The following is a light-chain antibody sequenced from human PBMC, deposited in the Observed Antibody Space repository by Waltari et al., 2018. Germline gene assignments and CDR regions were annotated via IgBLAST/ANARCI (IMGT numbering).Light chain of an antibody. CDR3: AAWDDRLSAVA. J-gene: IGLJ2*01. Sequence: QSVLTQPPSASGTPGQRVTSSCFGSTSNVRRHPVYWYQHIPGTAPKLLIFRNTQRPSGVPDRFSASGSGTSASLAISGLRSEDEALYFCAAWDDRLSAVAFGGGTKLTVL. CDR2: RNT. CDR1: TSNVRRHP. V-gene: IGLV1-47*01.